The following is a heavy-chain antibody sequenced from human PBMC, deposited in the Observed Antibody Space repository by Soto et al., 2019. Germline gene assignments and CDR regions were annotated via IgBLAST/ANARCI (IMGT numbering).Heavy chain of an antibody. V-gene: IGHV3-13*01. CDR3: ARATLKGGIDY. CDR2: IGTAGDT. Sequence: GGSLRLSCAASGFTFSSYDMHWVRQATGKGLEWVSAIGTAGDTYYPGSGKGRFTISRENAKNSLYLQMNSLRAEDTAVYYCARATLKGGIDYWGQGTLVTVSS. D-gene: IGHD3-16*01. CDR1: GFTFSSYD. J-gene: IGHJ4*02.